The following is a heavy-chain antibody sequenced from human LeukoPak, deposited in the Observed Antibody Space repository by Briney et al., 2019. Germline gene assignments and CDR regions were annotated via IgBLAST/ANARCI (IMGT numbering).Heavy chain of an antibody. CDR3: ARDRGEHYYDSSGYYSPFDY. CDR1: GFTFSSYS. V-gene: IGHV3-21*01. CDR2: ISSSSSYI. Sequence: GALRLSCAASGFTFSSYSMNWVRQAPGKGLEWVSSISSSSSYIYYADSVKGRFTISRDNAKNSLYLQMNSLRAEDTAVYYCARDRGEHYYDSSGYYSPFDYWGQGTLVAVSS. J-gene: IGHJ4*02. D-gene: IGHD3-22*01.